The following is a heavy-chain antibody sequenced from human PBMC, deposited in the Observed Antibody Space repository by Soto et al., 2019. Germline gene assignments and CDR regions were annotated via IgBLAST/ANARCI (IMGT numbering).Heavy chain of an antibody. Sequence: EVPLVESGGGLVQPGGSLRLSCAASGFTVSSYEMNWVRQAPGKGLEWVSYFSSSDSTIYYADSVKGRFTISRDNAKNSLFLQMNSLRAEDTAVYYCARTRFECRSISCRNYYYGLDVWGQGTTVTVSS. CDR3: ARTRFECRSISCRNYYYGLDV. J-gene: IGHJ6*02. D-gene: IGHD3-3*02. CDR2: FSSSDSTI. V-gene: IGHV3-48*03. CDR1: GFTVSSYE.